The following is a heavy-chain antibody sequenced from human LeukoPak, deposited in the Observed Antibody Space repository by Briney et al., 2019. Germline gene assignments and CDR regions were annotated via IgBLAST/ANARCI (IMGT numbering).Heavy chain of an antibody. D-gene: IGHD6-6*01. V-gene: IGHV3-74*01. CDR2: INTDGSST. J-gene: IGHJ4*02. CDR3: ARGYSSSYRIDY. Sequence: GGSLRLSCAASGFTFSNYWMHWVRQAPGKGLVWLSRINTDGSSTTYADSVKGRFTISRDNAKNTLYLQMNSLSAEDTAVYYCARGYSSSYRIDYWGQGTLVTVSS. CDR1: GFTFSNYW.